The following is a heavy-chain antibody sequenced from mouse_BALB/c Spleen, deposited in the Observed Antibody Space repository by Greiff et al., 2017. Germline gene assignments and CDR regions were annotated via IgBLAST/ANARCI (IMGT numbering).Heavy chain of an antibody. Sequence: EVHLVESGGDLVKPGGSLKLSCAASGFTFSSYGMSWVRQTPDKRLEWVATISSGGSYTYYPDSVKGRFTISRDNAKNTLYRQMSSLKSEDTAMYYCARQGVITTVYAMDYWGQGTSVTVSS. V-gene: IGHV5-6*01. CDR1: GFTFSSYG. CDR2: ISSGGSYT. CDR3: ARQGVITTVYAMDY. D-gene: IGHD1-1*01. J-gene: IGHJ4*01.